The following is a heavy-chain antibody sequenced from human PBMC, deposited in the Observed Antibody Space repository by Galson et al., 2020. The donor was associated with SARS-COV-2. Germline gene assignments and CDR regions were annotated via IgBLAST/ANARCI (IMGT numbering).Heavy chain of an antibody. CDR1: GFTFSSYD. D-gene: IGHD5-12*01. V-gene: IGHV3-13*01. CDR2: IGTAGDT. CDR3: ARGQRRDGYNYVPDAFDI. J-gene: IGHJ3*02. Sequence: GGSLRLSCAASGFTFSSYDMHWVRQATGKGLEWVSAIGTAGDTYYPGSVKGRFTISRENAKNSLYLQMNSLRAGDTAVYYCARGQRRDGYNYVPDAFDIWGQGTMVTVSS.